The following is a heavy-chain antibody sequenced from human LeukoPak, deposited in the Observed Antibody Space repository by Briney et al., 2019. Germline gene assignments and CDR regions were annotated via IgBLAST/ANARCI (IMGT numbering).Heavy chain of an antibody. CDR3: ARGYYYGSGPFDY. CDR1: GGSFSGYY. Sequence: SETRSLTCAVYGGSFSGYYWSWIRQPPGKGLEWIGEINHSGSTNYNPSLKSRVTISVDTSKNQFSLKLSSVTAADTAVYYCARGYYYGSGPFDYWGQGTLVTVSS. J-gene: IGHJ4*02. D-gene: IGHD3-10*01. CDR2: INHSGST. V-gene: IGHV4-34*01.